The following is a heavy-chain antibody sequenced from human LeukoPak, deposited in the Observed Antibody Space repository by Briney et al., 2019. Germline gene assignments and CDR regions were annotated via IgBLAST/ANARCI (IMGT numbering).Heavy chain of an antibody. CDR1: GYTFSGYG. Sequence: ASVKVSCKTSGYTFSGYGISWVRPAPGQGLAWMGWITGNKGNTNYAPSLQGRVTMPTDTSTNTAYMELTSLKSDDTAVYYCARDQRNSGSYRFEYWGQGTLVTVSS. CDR3: ARDQRNSGSYRFEY. V-gene: IGHV1-18*01. J-gene: IGHJ4*02. CDR2: ITGNKGNT. D-gene: IGHD1-26*01.